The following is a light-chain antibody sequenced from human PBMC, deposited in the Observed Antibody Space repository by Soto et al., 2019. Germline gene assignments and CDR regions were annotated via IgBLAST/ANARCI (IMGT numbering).Light chain of an antibody. CDR3: QHYNSYSEA. CDR1: QSISSW. V-gene: IGKV1-5*03. Sequence: DIQMTQSPSTLSASVGDRVTITCRASQSISSWLAWYQQKPGRAPKLLIYKASTLLSGVPSRFSGSGSGTEFTLTISSLQPDDFATYYCQHYNSYSEAFGQGTKVELK. J-gene: IGKJ1*01. CDR2: KAS.